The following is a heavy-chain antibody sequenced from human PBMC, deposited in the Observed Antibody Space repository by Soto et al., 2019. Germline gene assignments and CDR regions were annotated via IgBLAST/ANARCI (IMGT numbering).Heavy chain of an antibody. CDR3: ARDPMSWQWLVPRAEEWYFDL. D-gene: IGHD6-19*01. V-gene: IGHV3-11*01. CDR2: ISSSGSTI. J-gene: IGHJ2*01. CDR1: GFTFSDYY. Sequence: QVQLVESGGGLVKPGGSLRLSCAASGFTFSDYYMSWIRQAPGKGLEWVSYISSSGSTIYYADSVKGRFTISRDNAKNSLYLQMNSLRAEDTAVYYCARDPMSWQWLVPRAEEWYFDLWGRGTLVTVSS.